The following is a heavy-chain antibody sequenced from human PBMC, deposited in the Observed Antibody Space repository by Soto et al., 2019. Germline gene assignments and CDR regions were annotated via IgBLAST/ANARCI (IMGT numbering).Heavy chain of an antibody. D-gene: IGHD1-1*01. CDR3: ARTWNKVRAPFAVAYFDF. CDR1: GYTFTGYY. V-gene: IGHV1-2*02. J-gene: IGHJ4*02. CDR2: VNPNSGGT. Sequence: ASVKVSCKASGYTFTGYYMHWVRHAPGQGLEGMGWVNPNSGGTNYAETFQGGVTMTRDTSISTVYLDLSRLRSDDTAVYYCARTWNKVRAPFAVAYFDFWGLGTLLTVS.